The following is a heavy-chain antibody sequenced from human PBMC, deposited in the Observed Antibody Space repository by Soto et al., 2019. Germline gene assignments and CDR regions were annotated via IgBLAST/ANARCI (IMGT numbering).Heavy chain of an antibody. D-gene: IGHD3-10*01. CDR3: ARLPGVRGVFDGFNV. V-gene: IGHV5-51*01. CDR2: IYPGDSDT. Sequence: PGESLKISCKGSGYSFAVYRIGWVRQMPGKGLDWMGVIYPGDSDTRYSPSFHGQVTISADKSISTAYLQWSSLKASDTAMYFCARLPGVRGVFDGFNVWGQGTMVTVSS. CDR1: GYSFAVYR. J-gene: IGHJ3*01.